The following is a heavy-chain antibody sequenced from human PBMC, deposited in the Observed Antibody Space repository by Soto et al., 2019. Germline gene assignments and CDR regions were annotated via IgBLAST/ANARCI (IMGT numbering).Heavy chain of an antibody. J-gene: IGHJ5*02. CDR1: GGSISSNY. Sequence: SETLSLTCSVSGGSISSNYCTLIRQPPGKGLEWIGYVYNSGSTNYNPSLKSRVTISEDTSKSQFSLKVNSMTAADTAVYYCARYRREAVAGYTLDHWGKGILVPVSS. CDR3: ARYRREAVAGYTLDH. V-gene: IGHV4-59*01. CDR2: VYNSGST. D-gene: IGHD6-13*01.